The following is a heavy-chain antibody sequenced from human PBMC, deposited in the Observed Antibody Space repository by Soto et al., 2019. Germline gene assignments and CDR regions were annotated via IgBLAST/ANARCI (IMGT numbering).Heavy chain of an antibody. Sequence: QITLKESGPTLVKPTQTLTLTCTFSGFSLSTTGVGVGWIRPPPGKALDWLALIYWDDDKRYSPTLKSRLTITKDTHKNQVVLTMTNMHPIDTATYYCVHASLVTTGGDYWGQGTLVTVSS. D-gene: IGHD4-17*01. CDR2: IYWDDDK. J-gene: IGHJ4*02. V-gene: IGHV2-5*02. CDR3: VHASLVTTGGDY. CDR1: GFSLSTTGVG.